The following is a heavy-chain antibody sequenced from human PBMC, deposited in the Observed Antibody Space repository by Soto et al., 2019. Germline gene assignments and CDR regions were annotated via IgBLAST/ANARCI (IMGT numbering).Heavy chain of an antibody. CDR3: ARRPYGDYGDYFDY. J-gene: IGHJ4*02. Sequence: GGSLRLSCAASGFTFSSYAMSWVRQAPGKGLEWVANIKQDGSEKYYVDSVRGRFSISRDNAKNSLFLQMNSLRAEDTAVYYCARRPYGDYGDYFDYWGQGTLVTVSS. CDR2: IKQDGSEK. V-gene: IGHV3-7*01. CDR1: GFTFSSYA. D-gene: IGHD4-17*01.